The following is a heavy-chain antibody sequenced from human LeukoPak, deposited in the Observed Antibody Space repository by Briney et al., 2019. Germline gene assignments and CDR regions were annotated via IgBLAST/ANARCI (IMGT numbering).Heavy chain of an antibody. J-gene: IGHJ4*02. CDR2: ISYNGNNE. D-gene: IGHD1-1*01. CDR1: GFTFSAYA. V-gene: IGHV3-30-3*01. Sequence: GGSLRLSCVASGFTFSAYAMHWVRQAPGKGLEWVAIISYNGNNEYYADSVKGRFSISRDNSKNTLYLQMNSLRPEDTAVYYCAMSWTINWADYWGQGTLVIVSS. CDR3: AMSWTINWADY.